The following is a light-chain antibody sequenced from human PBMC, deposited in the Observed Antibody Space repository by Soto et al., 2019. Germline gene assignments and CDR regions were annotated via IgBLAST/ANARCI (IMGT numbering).Light chain of an antibody. CDR2: GAS. J-gene: IGKJ3*01. CDR3: QQYGSPLFT. V-gene: IGKV3-20*01. Sequence: EIVLTQSPGTLSLSPGERATLSCRASQSVSSSYLAWYQQKPGQAPRLLIYGASSRPTGIPDRFSGSGSGTDFTLTISRLEPEDFAVYYCQQYGSPLFTFGPGTKVDIK. CDR1: QSVSSSY.